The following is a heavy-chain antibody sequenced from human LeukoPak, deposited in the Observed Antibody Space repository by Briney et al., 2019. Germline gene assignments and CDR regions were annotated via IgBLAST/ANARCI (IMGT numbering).Heavy chain of an antibody. CDR3: AKDRGRWLQFDAFDI. J-gene: IGHJ3*02. CDR2: ISWDGGST. V-gene: IGHV3-43*01. Sequence: PGGSLRLSCAASGFIFDDYTMHWVRQAPGKGLEWVSLISWDGGSTYYADSVKSRFTISRDNSKNSLYLQMNSLRTEDTALYYCAKDRGRWLQFDAFDIWGQGTMVTVSS. D-gene: IGHD5-24*01. CDR1: GFIFDDYT.